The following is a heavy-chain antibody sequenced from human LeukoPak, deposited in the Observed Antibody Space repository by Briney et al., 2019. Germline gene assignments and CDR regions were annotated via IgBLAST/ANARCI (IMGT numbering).Heavy chain of an antibody. J-gene: IGHJ6*03. CDR3: ARDRTRYYYYSYMDV. Sequence: GASVKVSCKASNYTFTDYGISWVRQAPGQGLEWMGWINPNSGDTNYAQKFQGRVTMTRDTSISTAYMELSRLRSDDTAVYYCARDRTRYYYYSYMDVWGKGTAVTISS. CDR2: INPNSGDT. CDR1: NYTFTDYG. V-gene: IGHV1-2*02. D-gene: IGHD1-14*01.